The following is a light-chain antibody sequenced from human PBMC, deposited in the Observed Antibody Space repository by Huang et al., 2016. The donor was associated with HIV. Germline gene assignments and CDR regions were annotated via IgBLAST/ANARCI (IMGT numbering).Light chain of an antibody. CDR2: LGS. J-gene: IGKJ1*01. Sequence: IVMTQSPLSLPVTPGEPASISCRSSQSLLHSNGYNYLDWYLKKPGQSPQLLIYLGSDRTAGVPDRFSGSGSDTDFTLKISRVKAEDVGVYYCMQTLQTPWTFGQETKVEIK. V-gene: IGKV2-28*01. CDR1: QSLLHSNGYNY. CDR3: MQTLQTPWT.